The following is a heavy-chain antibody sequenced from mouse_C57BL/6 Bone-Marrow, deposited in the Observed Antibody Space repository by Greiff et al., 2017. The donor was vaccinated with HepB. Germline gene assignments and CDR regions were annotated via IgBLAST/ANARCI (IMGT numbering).Heavy chain of an antibody. J-gene: IGHJ2*01. CDR1: GYTFTSYW. CDR2: IHPNSGST. Sequence: QVQLQQPGAELVKLGASVKLSCKASGYTFTSYWMHWVKQRPGQGLEWIGMIHPNSGSTNYNEKFKSKATLTVDKSSSTAYMQLSSLISEDSAVYYCARYHYYGSDYFDYWGQGTTLTVSS. V-gene: IGHV1-64*01. D-gene: IGHD1-1*01. CDR3: ARYHYYGSDYFDY.